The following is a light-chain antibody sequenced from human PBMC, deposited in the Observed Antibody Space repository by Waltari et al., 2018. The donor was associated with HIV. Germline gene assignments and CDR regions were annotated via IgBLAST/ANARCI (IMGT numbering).Light chain of an antibody. CDR3: QVWDSSSDQMV. V-gene: IGLV3-21*02. CDR1: HLGSKS. CDR2: ENS. Sequence: SYVLPQPPSVSVAPGQTARLTCGGDHLGSKSVHWYQQRPGQAPVLAVYENSDRSSGIPERFSGSNSGNTATLTISRVAAGDEADYYCQVWDSSSDQMVFGGGTKLTVL. J-gene: IGLJ2*01.